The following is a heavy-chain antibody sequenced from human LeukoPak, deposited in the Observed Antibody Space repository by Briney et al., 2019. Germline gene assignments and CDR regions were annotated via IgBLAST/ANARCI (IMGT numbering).Heavy chain of an antibody. Sequence: PGGSLRLSCAASGFTFSSYAMSWVRQAPGKGLEWVSAISGSGGSTYYADSVKGRFTISRDNSKNTLYLQMNSLRAEDTAVYYCARNGNYCDSSGYYYRVGPHDYWGQGTLVTVSS. V-gene: IGHV3-23*01. J-gene: IGHJ4*02. CDR1: GFTFSSYA. CDR2: ISGSGGST. D-gene: IGHD3-22*01. CDR3: ARNGNYCDSSGYYYRVGPHDY.